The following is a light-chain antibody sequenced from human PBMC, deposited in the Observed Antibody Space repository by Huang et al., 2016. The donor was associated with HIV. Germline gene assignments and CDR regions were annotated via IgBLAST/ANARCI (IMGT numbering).Light chain of an antibody. Sequence: EIVLTQSPATLSLSPGEGATLSCRASQSIGSYLAWYQQRPGQAPRLLIYDASVRATGILASFSGRGSGTDFTLTISSLEPEDFAVYYCQQRNNWPPWTFGQGTKVELK. CDR3: QQRNNWPPWT. CDR2: DAS. CDR1: QSIGSY. J-gene: IGKJ1*01. V-gene: IGKV3-11*01.